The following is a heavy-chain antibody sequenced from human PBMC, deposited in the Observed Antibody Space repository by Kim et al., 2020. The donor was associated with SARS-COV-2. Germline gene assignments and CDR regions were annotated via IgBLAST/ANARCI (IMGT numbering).Heavy chain of an antibody. V-gene: IGHV3-21*01. CDR3: ARVMGDYYGKLYYYYGMDV. D-gene: IGHD4-17*01. Sequence: GGSLRLSCAASGFTFSSYSMNWVRQAPGKGLEWVSSISSSSSYIYYADSVKGRFTISRDNAKNSLYLQMNSLRAEDTAVYYCARVMGDYYGKLYYYYGMDVWGQGTTVTVSS. CDR2: ISSSSSYI. J-gene: IGHJ6*02. CDR1: GFTFSSYS.